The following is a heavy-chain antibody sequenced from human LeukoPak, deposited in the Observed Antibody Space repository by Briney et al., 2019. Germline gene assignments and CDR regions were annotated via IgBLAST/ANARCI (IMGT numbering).Heavy chain of an antibody. CDR2: IYHSGST. V-gene: IGHV4-38-2*01. CDR3: ASRSSYFDY. CDR1: GYSISSGYY. J-gene: IGHJ4*02. Sequence: SETLSLTCAVSGYSISSGYYWGWIRQPPGKGVEWIGSIYHSGSTYYNPSLKSRVTISVDTSKNQFSLKLSSVTAADTAVYYCASRSSYFDYWGQGTLVTVSS.